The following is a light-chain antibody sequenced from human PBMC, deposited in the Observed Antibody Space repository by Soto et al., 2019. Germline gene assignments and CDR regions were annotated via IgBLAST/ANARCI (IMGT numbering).Light chain of an antibody. CDR1: SSDVGGYHY. V-gene: IGLV2-14*01. CDR3: SSYTSSSTHNSV. Sequence: QSVLTQPASVSGSPGQSITISCTGSSSDVGGYHYVSWYQQHPGKAPKLMIYDVSNRPSGVSIRFSGSKSGNTASLTISGLQTEDEADYYCSSYTSSSTHNSVFGTGTKLTVL. J-gene: IGLJ1*01. CDR2: DVS.